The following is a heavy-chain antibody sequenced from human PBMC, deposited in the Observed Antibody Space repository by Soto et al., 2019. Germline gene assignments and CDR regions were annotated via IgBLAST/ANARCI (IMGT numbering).Heavy chain of an antibody. V-gene: IGHV1-2*02. CDR3: ARVIPGVEAWFDP. D-gene: IGHD2-2*01. CDR1: GYTFNDYY. J-gene: IGHJ5*02. Sequence: ASVKVSCKASGYTFNDYYLHWVRQAPGQGLEWMGWISPSSGGTTYAPKFQDRVTMTTDTSNSTAYMDLRSLTSDDTAVYYCARVIPGVEAWFDPWGQGTLVTVSS. CDR2: ISPSSGGT.